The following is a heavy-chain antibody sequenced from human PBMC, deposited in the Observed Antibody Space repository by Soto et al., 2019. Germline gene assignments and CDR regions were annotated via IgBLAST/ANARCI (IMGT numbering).Heavy chain of an antibody. J-gene: IGHJ4*02. D-gene: IGHD3-16*02. CDR2: INHSGST. CDR1: GGSFSGYY. V-gene: IGHV4-34*01. CDR3: ASSGTDYDYIWGSYRSIHADY. Sequence: SETLSLTCAVYGGSFSGYYWSWIRQPPGKGLEWIGEINHSGSTNYNPSLKSRVTISVDTSKNQFSLKLSSVTAADTAVYYCASSGTDYDYIWGSYRSIHADYWGQGTLVTVSS.